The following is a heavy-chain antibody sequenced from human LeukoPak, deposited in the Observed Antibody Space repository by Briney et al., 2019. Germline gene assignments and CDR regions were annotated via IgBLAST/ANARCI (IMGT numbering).Heavy chain of an antibody. CDR3: ARESYGSGSYTLYY. CDR1: GFSFSCNS. Sequence: GGSLRLSCAASGFSFSCNSMNWVRQAPGKGLEWVSSISSGSSYIYYADSVKGRFTISRDNAKNSLYLQMNSLRAEDTAVYYCARESYGSGSYTLYYWGQGTLVTVSS. CDR2: ISSGSSYI. J-gene: IGHJ4*02. D-gene: IGHD3-10*01. V-gene: IGHV3-21*01.